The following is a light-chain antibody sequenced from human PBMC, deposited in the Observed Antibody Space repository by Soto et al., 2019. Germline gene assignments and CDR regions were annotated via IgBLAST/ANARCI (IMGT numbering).Light chain of an antibody. CDR2: GAS. CDR1: QSVSSN. V-gene: IGKV3-15*01. Sequence: EIVMTQSPATLSVSPGERATLSCRVSQSVSSNLAWYQQKPGQAPRLLIYGASTRATGIPARFSGSGSGTEFTLTISSLQSEDFAVYYCQQYNNWHWTFGQGTKVEIK. J-gene: IGKJ1*01. CDR3: QQYNNWHWT.